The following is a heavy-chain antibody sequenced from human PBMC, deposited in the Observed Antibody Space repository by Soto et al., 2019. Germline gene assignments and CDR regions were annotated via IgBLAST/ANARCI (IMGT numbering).Heavy chain of an antibody. CDR1: GYTFTSYD. J-gene: IGHJ5*02. CDR3: AGGGSGGGGNWFDP. D-gene: IGHD3-10*01. CDR2: MNPNSGNT. Sequence: QVQLVQSGAEVKKPGASVKVSCKASGYTFTSYDINWVRQATGQGLEWMGWMNPNSGNTAYAQKFQGRITMTSNTTLSTAYMGLGSLRSGDTAVFFWAGGGSGGGGNWFDPWGQGTLVTVSS. V-gene: IGHV1-8*01.